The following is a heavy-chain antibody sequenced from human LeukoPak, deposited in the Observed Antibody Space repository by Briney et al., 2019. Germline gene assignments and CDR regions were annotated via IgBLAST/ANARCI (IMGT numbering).Heavy chain of an antibody. CDR2: SGTRSGTK. CDR1: GFTLNSLA. D-gene: IGHD3-16*02. Sequence: GGSLRLSCAASGFTLNSLAMQWVRQAPGKGLEWVSSSGTRSGTKYYADSVMGRFTISRDSAMNSVSLQINSLRAEDTAVYYCLLQMTYGELSDPDFRGQGTLVTVSS. CDR3: LLQMTYGELSDPDF. J-gene: IGHJ4*02. V-gene: IGHV3-21*01.